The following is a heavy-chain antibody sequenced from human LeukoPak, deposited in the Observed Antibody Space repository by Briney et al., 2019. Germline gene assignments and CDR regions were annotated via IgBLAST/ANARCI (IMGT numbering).Heavy chain of an antibody. CDR3: ARVGVDYSGNIIKYYFDY. J-gene: IGHJ4*02. CDR1: GGFISSYY. D-gene: IGHD4-23*01. V-gene: IGHV4-59*01. CDR2: VYYSGTT. Sequence: PSETLSLTCTVSGGFISSYYWSWIRQPPGKGLEWIGYVYYSGTTNYNPSLKSRVIISVDTSKNQFSLKLSPVIAADTAVYYCARVGVDYSGNIIKYYFDYWGQGTLVTVSS.